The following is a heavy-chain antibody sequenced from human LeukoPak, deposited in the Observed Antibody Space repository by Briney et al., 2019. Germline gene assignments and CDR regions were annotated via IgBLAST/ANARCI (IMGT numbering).Heavy chain of an antibody. J-gene: IGHJ4*02. CDR3: ARAPYDNFDY. CDR2: IYSGGSI. V-gene: IGHV4-31*03. Sequence: PSETLSLTCTVSGGSISSGAYSWNWIRQHPGKGLEWIGYIYSGGSIYYNPSLKSRVTISVDTSRSQFSLKLNSVTAADTAVYYCARAPYDNFDYWGQGTLVTVSS. D-gene: IGHD3-16*01. CDR1: GGSISSGAYS.